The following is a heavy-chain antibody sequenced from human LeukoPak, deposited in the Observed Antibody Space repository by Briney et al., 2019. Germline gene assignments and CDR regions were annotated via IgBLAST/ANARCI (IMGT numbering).Heavy chain of an antibody. CDR3: ARVRDYGDFPFYFDY. CDR2: IKQDGSEK. J-gene: IGHJ4*02. CDR1: GFTFSSYW. Sequence: GGSLRLSCAPCGFTFSSYWMSWLRQAPGKGLEWVANIKQDGSEKYYVDSVKGRFTISRDNAKNSLYLQMNSLRAEDTAVYYCARVRDYGDFPFYFDYWGQGTLVTVPS. V-gene: IGHV3-7*01. D-gene: IGHD4-17*01.